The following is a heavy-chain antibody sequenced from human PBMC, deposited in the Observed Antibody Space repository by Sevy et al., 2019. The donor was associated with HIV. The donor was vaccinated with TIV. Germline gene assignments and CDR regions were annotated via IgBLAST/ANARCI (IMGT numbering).Heavy chain of an antibody. CDR2: ISYDGSNK. D-gene: IGHD2-15*01. V-gene: IGHV3-30-3*01. CDR1: GFTFSSYA. Sequence: GGSLRLSCAASGFTFSSYAMHWVRQAPGKGLEWVAVISYDGSNKYYADSVKGRFTISRDNSRNTLYLQMNSLRAEDTAVYYCARDLRYCSGGSCYSGFDGMDVWGQGTTVTVSS. J-gene: IGHJ6*02. CDR3: ARDLRYCSGGSCYSGFDGMDV.